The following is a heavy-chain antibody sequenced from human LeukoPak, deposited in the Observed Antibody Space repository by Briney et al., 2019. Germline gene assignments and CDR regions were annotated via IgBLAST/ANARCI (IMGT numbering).Heavy chain of an antibody. D-gene: IGHD2-21*02. Sequence: GASVKVSCRASGYTSTSHEINWVRQAPGQGLEWMGWMNPNRGNTGYAEKFQGRVTMTRNTSTSTAYMELSSLRFEDSAVYYCARALVTDDGFDIWGQGTMVTVSS. CDR2: MNPNRGNT. CDR1: GYTSTSHE. J-gene: IGHJ3*02. CDR3: ARALVTDDGFDI. V-gene: IGHV1-8*01.